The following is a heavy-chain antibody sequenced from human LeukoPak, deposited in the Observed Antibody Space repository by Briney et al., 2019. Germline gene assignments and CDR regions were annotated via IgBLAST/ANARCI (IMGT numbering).Heavy chain of an antibody. CDR2: ISNDGNNK. J-gene: IGHJ4*02. D-gene: IGHD2-8*02. CDR3: ASDFRSYNIRWCLDY. Sequence: GGSLRLSCAASGFSFSSYGMHWVRQAPGKGLEWVAVISNDGNNKYYADSVKGRFTISRDNSKNTLYLQMNSLRAEDTAVYYCASDFRSYNIRWCLDYWGQGTLVTVSS. V-gene: IGHV3-30*03. CDR1: GFSFSSYG.